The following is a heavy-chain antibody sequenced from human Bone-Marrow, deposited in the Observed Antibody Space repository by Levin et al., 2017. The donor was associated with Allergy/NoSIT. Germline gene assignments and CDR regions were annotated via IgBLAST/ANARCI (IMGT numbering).Heavy chain of an antibody. J-gene: IGHJ6*02. V-gene: IGHV3-33*01. D-gene: IGHD3-10*01. CDR3: ARGGHKDSPGTYSQWTLGFYGMDV. CDR1: GFTFSSYG. CDR2: IWHDESNK. Sequence: QSGGSLRLSCETSGFTFSSYGMHWVRQTPGKGLEWVAVIWHDESNKYYGDSAKGRFSISRDNSKNTLYLQMNRLRVEDTGIYYCARGGHKDSPGTYSQWTLGFYGMDVWGQGTTVAVSS.